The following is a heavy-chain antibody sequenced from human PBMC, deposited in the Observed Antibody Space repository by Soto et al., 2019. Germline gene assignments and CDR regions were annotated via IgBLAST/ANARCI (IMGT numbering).Heavy chain of an antibody. D-gene: IGHD5-12*01. Sequence: QVQLVESGGGVVQPGRSLRLSCAASGFNFRSYAMHWVRQAPGKGLEWVAIISYDGSDRYYADSVKGRFTISRDNSKDTLYLQMSSLRGVDTALYYCASTGKWLRREDGFDIWGQGTSVTVSS. CDR1: GFNFRSYA. CDR2: ISYDGSDR. V-gene: IGHV3-30-3*01. CDR3: ASTGKWLRREDGFDI. J-gene: IGHJ3*02.